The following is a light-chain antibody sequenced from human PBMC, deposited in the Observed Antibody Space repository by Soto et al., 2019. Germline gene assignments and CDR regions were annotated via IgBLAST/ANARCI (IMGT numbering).Light chain of an antibody. V-gene: IGKV3-15*01. CDR1: QSVSNN. CDR2: GTS. CDR3: QHYNSYGT. J-gene: IGKJ1*01. Sequence: EIIMTQAPATLSVSPGDIVTLSCRASQSVSNNLAWYQQRPGQAPRILIYGTSTRATGVPARFSGSGSGTEFTLTITSVQPDDFATYYCQHYNSYGTLGQGTKVDIK.